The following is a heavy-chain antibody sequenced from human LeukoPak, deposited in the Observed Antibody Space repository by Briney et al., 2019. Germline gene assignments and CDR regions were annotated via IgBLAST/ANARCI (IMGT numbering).Heavy chain of an antibody. CDR2: IYTSGST. CDR1: GGSISSYY. D-gene: IGHD4-17*01. J-gene: IGHJ4*02. V-gene: IGHV4-4*07. Sequence: SETLSLTCTVSGGSISSYYWSWIRQPAGKGLEWIGRIYTSGSTNYNPSLKSRVSISIDTSKSHFSLRLNSVTAADTAVYYCAVDAYGDYEGYFDYWGQGTLVTVSS. CDR3: AVDAYGDYEGYFDY.